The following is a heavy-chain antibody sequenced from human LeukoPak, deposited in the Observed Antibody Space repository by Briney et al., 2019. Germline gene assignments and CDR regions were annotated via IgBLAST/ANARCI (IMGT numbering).Heavy chain of an antibody. CDR2: IYYSGST. Sequence: PSETLSLTCAVPGGSISSYYWSWSRQRPGKGLEWGGYIYYSGSTNYNPSLKSRVTISVDTSKNQFSLKLNCVTAADTAGYYFTRDLYCRGGSCHDLWGKGTLVTVSS. J-gene: IGHJ4*02. CDR1: GGSISSYY. V-gene: IGHV4-59*01. CDR3: TRDLYCRGGSCHDL. D-gene: IGHD2-15*01.